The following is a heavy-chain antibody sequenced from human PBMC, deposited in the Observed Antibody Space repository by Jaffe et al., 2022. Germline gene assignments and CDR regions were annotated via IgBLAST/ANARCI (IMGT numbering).Heavy chain of an antibody. D-gene: IGHD1-7*01. Sequence: QLQLQESGPGLVKPSETLSLTCTVSGGSISSSSYYWGWIRQPPGKGLEWIGSIYYSGSTYYNPSLKSRVTISVDTSKNQFSLKLSSVTAADTAVYYCARRLRQWNYYFDYWGQGTLVTVSS. CDR3: ARRLRQWNYYFDY. V-gene: IGHV4-39*01. CDR2: IYYSGST. J-gene: IGHJ4*02. CDR1: GGSISSSSYY.